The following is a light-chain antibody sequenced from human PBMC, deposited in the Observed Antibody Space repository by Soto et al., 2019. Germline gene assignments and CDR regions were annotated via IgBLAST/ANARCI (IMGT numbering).Light chain of an antibody. Sequence: DIVLPQSPDSLAVSQGGRSTIHCKSSQTILYSSNNKNHLAWYQQKAGQPPKLLIYWASTRESGVPDRFSGSGPGTDFTLTISSLQAEDVAVYYCQQYYTTPLTFGQGTKVDIK. CDR2: WAS. CDR3: QQYYTTPLT. CDR1: QTILYSSNNKNH. J-gene: IGKJ1*01. V-gene: IGKV4-1*01.